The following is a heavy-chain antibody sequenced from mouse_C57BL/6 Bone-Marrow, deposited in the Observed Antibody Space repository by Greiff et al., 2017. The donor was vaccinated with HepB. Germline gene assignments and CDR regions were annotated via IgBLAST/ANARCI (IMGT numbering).Heavy chain of an antibody. CDR3: ARLLLRLYYFDY. V-gene: IGHV1-76*01. CDR1: GYTFTDYY. D-gene: IGHD1-1*01. J-gene: IGHJ2*01. Sequence: QVQLQQSGAELVRPGASVKLSCKASGYTFTDYYINWVKQRPGQGLEWIARIYPGSGNTYYNEKFKGKATLTAEKSSSTAYMQLSSLTSEDSAVYFCARLLLRLYYFDYWGQGTTLTVSS. CDR2: IYPGSGNT.